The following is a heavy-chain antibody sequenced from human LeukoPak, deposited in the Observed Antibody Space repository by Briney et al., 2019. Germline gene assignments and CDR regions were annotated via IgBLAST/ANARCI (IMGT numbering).Heavy chain of an antibody. D-gene: IGHD6-19*01. CDR3: ARGTDIAVAGVDY. V-gene: IGHV1-2*02. J-gene: IGHJ4*02. CDR2: INPNSGGT. CDR1: GYTFTGYY. Sequence: ASVKVSCKASGYTFTGYYMHWVRQAPGQGLEWMGWINPNSGGTNYAQKFQGRVTMTRDTSICTAYMELSRLRSDDTAVYYCARGTDIAVAGVDYWGQGTLVTVSS.